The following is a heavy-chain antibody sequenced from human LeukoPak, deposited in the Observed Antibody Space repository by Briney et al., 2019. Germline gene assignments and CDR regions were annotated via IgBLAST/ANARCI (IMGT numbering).Heavy chain of an antibody. Sequence: GGSLRLSCAASGFTVSTNYMSWVRQAPGKGLEWVSIIYSGGSTYYADSVKGRFTISRDNSKNTLYLQMNSLRAEDTAVYYCARDRLSTAAGIDYWGQGTLVTVSS. CDR1: GFTVSTNY. CDR3: ARDRLSTAAGIDY. CDR2: IYSGGST. J-gene: IGHJ4*02. D-gene: IGHD6-13*01. V-gene: IGHV3-53*01.